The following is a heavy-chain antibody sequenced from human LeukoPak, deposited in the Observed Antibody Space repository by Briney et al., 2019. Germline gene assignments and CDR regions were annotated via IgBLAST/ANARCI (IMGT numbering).Heavy chain of an antibody. V-gene: IGHV3-53*01. D-gene: IGHD2-2*01. CDR2: IYSGGST. Sequence: GGSLRLSCAASGFTVSSNYMSWVRQAPGKGLEWVSVIYSGGSTYYSDSVTGRFTISRGNSKNTLYLQMNSLRAEDTAVYYCARVFCSSTSCYDYFDYWGQGTLVTVSS. CDR1: GFTVSSNY. J-gene: IGHJ4*02. CDR3: ARVFCSSTSCYDYFDY.